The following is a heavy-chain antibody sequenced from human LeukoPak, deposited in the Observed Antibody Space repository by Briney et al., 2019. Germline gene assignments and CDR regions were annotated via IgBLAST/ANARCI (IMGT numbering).Heavy chain of an antibody. CDR3: ERSSAGRVDY. D-gene: IGHD6-6*01. V-gene: IGHV4-39*01. J-gene: IGHJ4*02. CDR1: GGSIRSSGYY. Sequence: SETLSLTCTVSGGSIRSSGYYWGWVRQPPGKGLEWIGSMDYSGTSYYNPSPSLKSRVFVSVDTSKSQFSLKLNSVTAADTAMYYCERSSAGRVDYWGQGILVIVSS. CDR2: MDYSGTS.